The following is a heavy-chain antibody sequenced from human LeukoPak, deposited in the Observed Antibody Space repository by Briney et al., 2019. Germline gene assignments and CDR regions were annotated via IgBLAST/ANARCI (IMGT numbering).Heavy chain of an antibody. Sequence: ASVKVSCKASGYTFTSYDINWVRQATGQGLEWMGWMDPNSGNTGYAQKFQGRVTMTRNTSISTAYMELSSLGSEDTAVYYCARGSRLGGSCYSYWGQGTLVTVSS. J-gene: IGHJ4*02. CDR3: ARGSRLGGSCYSY. CDR2: MDPNSGNT. D-gene: IGHD2-15*01. V-gene: IGHV1-8*01. CDR1: GYTFTSYD.